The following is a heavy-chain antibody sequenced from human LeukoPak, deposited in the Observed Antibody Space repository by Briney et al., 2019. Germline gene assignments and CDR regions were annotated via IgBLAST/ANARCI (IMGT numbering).Heavy chain of an antibody. D-gene: IGHD6-6*01. V-gene: IGHV1-69*05. J-gene: IGHJ6*03. CDR1: GGTFSSYA. CDR3: ATPYSSSSVAPMDV. Sequence: VASVKVSCKASGGTFSSYAISWVRQAPGQGLEWMGRIIPIFGTANYAQKFQGRVTITTDESTSTGYMELSSLRSEDTAVYYCATPYSSSSVAPMDVWGKGTTVTVSS. CDR2: IIPIFGTA.